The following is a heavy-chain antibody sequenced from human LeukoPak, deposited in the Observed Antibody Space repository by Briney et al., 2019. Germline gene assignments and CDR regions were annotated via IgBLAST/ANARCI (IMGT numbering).Heavy chain of an antibody. D-gene: IGHD2-2*02. Sequence: KPSETLSLTCAVYGGSFSGYYWSWIRQPPGKGLEWIGYIYYSGSTYYNPSLNSPVTISVDTSKNQFSLKLSSVTATDTAVYYCARARTSRVPAAIRARSIQNFDYWGQGTLVTVSS. CDR3: ARARTSRVPAAIRARSIQNFDY. CDR1: GGSFSGYY. CDR2: IYYSGST. V-gene: IGHV4-34*09. J-gene: IGHJ4*02.